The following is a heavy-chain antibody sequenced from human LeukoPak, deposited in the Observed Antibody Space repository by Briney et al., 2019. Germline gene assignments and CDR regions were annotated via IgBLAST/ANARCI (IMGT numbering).Heavy chain of an antibody. CDR1: GGSISGDGYY. D-gene: IGHD1-14*01. V-gene: IGHV4-31*03. J-gene: IGHJ4*02. CDR3: ARGRNASGIKGTHFES. Sequence: SETLSLTCTVSGGSISGDGYYWTWIRQHPGKGLEWIGYIYYSGSTDYNPSLKSRLSMSVDMSNNQFSLSLSSVTAADTAVYFCARGRNASGIKGTHFESWGQGTLVTVSS. CDR2: IYYSGST.